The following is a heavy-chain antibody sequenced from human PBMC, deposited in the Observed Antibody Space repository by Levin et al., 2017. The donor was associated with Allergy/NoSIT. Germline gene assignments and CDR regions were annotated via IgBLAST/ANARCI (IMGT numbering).Heavy chain of an antibody. D-gene: IGHD2-2*01. J-gene: IGHJ6*02. CDR2: IYSGGST. CDR1: GFTVSSNY. CDR3: ASDTSYIDGMDV. V-gene: IGHV3-53*01. Sequence: SCAASGFTVSSNYMSWVRQAPGKGLVWVSVIYSGGSTYYADSVKGRFTISRDNSKNTLYLQMNSLRAEDTAVYYCASDTSYIDGMDVWGQGTTVTVSS.